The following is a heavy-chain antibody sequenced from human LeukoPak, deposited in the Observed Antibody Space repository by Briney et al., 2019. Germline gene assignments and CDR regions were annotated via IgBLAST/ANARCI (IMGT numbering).Heavy chain of an antibody. CDR2: IYTNGRDT. CDR1: GFVFRSYG. CDR3: AHLVWEYVGGLDV. Sequence: GGSLRLSCVASGFVFRSYGMNWVRQAPGKGLEWVSGIYTNGRDTRYADSVKGRFTLSRDNSKNTLYLQMHSLRVEDTAVYYCAHLVWEYVGGLDVWGQGTTVTVSS. J-gene: IGHJ6*02. D-gene: IGHD1-26*01. V-gene: IGHV3-23*05.